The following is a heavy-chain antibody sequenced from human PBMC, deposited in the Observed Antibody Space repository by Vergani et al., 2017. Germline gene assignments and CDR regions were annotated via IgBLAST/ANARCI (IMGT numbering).Heavy chain of an antibody. CDR3: ARGXSMYSSSSNYYYYGMDV. V-gene: IGHV6-1*01. D-gene: IGHD6-6*01. Sequence: QVQLQQSGPGLVKPSQTLSLTCAISGDSVSSNSAAWNWIRQSPSRGLEWLGRTYYRSKWYNDYAVSVKSRITINPDTSKNQFSLQLNSVTPEDTAVYYCARGXSMYSSSSNYYYYGMDVWGQGTTVTVSS. CDR2: TYYRSKWYN. CDR1: GDSVSSNSAA. J-gene: IGHJ6*02.